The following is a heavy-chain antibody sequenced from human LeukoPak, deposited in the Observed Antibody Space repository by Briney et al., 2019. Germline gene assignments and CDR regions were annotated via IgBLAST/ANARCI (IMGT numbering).Heavy chain of an antibody. D-gene: IGHD5-18*01. CDR1: GFTFSSYA. CDR2: ISYDGSNK. J-gene: IGHJ4*02. Sequence: PGRSLRLSCAASGFTFSSYAMHWVRQAPGKGLEWVAVISYDGSNKYYADSVKGRFTISRDNSKNTLYLQMNSLRAEDTAIYFCARAPGEYNFGSFDYWGQGALVTVSS. CDR3: ARAPGEYNFGSFDY. V-gene: IGHV3-30-3*01.